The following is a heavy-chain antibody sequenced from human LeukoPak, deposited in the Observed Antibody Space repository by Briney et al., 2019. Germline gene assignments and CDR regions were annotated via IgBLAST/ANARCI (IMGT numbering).Heavy chain of an antibody. D-gene: IGHD5-12*01. J-gene: IGHJ3*02. CDR1: GGTFSSYA. CDR3: ARERVATSLGWPDAFDI. Sequence: SVKVSCKASGGTFSSYAISWVRQAPGQGLEWMGRIIPILGIANYAQKFQGRVTITADKSTSTAYMELRSLRSDDTAVYYCARERVATSLGWPDAFDIWGQGTMVTVSS. V-gene: IGHV1-69*04. CDR2: IIPILGIA.